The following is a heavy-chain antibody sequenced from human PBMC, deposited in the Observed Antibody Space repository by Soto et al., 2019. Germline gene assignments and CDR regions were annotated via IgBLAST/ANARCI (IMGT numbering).Heavy chain of an antibody. Sequence: SVKVSCKASGGTFSSYAISWVRQAPGQGLEWMGGIIPIFGTANYAHKFQGRVTITADESTSTAYMELSSLRSEDTAVYYCARGGLSEGYFDYWGQGTLVTVSS. D-gene: IGHD2-15*01. CDR1: GGTFSSYA. CDR2: IIPIFGTA. V-gene: IGHV1-69*13. CDR3: ARGGLSEGYFDY. J-gene: IGHJ4*02.